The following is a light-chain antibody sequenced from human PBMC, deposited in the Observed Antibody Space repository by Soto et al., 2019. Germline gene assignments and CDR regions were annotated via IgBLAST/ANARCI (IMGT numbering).Light chain of an antibody. Sequence: QSVLTQPPSVSGAPGQRVTISCTGSSSNIGAGYDVHWYQQLPGTAPKLLIYGNTNRPSGVPDRFSGSKSGTSASLAITGLQAEDEADYYCQSYDSSLNGYWVFGGGTKVTVL. CDR2: GNT. CDR3: QSYDSSLNGYWV. J-gene: IGLJ3*02. V-gene: IGLV1-40*01. CDR1: SSNIGAGYD.